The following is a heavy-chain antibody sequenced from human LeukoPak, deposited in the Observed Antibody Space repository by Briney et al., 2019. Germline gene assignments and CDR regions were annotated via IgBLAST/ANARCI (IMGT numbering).Heavy chain of an antibody. V-gene: IGHV3-23*01. CDR1: GFTLTTYA. J-gene: IGHJ5*02. Sequence: GGSLRLSCAVSGFTLTTYAMSWVRQAPGKGLEWVSALSSGGTTWYADSVKGRFTISKDNSKNTLYLQMNSLRAEDTAVYYCTNDIFDPWGQGTLVTVSS. CDR2: LSSGGTT. CDR3: TNDIFDP.